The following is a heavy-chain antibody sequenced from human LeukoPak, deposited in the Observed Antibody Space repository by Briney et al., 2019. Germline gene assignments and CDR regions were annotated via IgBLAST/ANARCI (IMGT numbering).Heavy chain of an antibody. Sequence: TGGSLRLSCTASGFTFGVHSVSWFRQAPGKGLEWVGFIRSKAYGGTAEYAASVKGRFTISRDDSKSVAYLQMDSLKTEDTAVYYCTREIRYFDWFQADYWGQGTLVTVSS. CDR1: GFTFGVHS. CDR3: TREIRYFDWFQADY. J-gene: IGHJ4*02. CDR2: IRSKAYGGTA. D-gene: IGHD3-9*01. V-gene: IGHV3-49*03.